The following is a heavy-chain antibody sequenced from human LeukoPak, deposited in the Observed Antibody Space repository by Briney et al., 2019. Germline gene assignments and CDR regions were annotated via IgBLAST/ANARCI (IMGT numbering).Heavy chain of an antibody. CDR3: AKEPPPVQLPGYYFDY. CDR2: ISYDGSNK. D-gene: IGHD2-2*01. Sequence: GGSLRLSCAASGFTFSSYAMHWVRQAPGKGLEWVAVISYDGSNKYYADSVKGRFTISRDNSKNTLYLQMNSLRAEDTAVYYCAKEPPPVQLPGYYFDYWGQGTLVTFSS. J-gene: IGHJ4*02. CDR1: GFTFSSYA. V-gene: IGHV3-30-3*01.